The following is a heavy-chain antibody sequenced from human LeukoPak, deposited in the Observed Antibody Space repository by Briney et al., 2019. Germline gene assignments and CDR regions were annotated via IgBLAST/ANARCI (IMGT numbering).Heavy chain of an antibody. V-gene: IGHV4-59*08. D-gene: IGHD4-17*01. Sequence: SETLSLTCTVSGGSISSYYWSWIRQPPGKGLEWIGYIYYSGSTNYNPSLKSRVTISVDTSKNQFSLKLSSATAADTAVYYCARSNYGDYVGVWGQGTTVTVSS. J-gene: IGHJ6*03. CDR3: ARSNYGDYVGV. CDR1: GGSISSYY. CDR2: IYYSGST.